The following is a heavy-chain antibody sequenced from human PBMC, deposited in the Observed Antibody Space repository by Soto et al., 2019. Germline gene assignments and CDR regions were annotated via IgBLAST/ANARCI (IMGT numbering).Heavy chain of an antibody. CDR2: IYPGDSDT. V-gene: IGHV5-51*01. CDR1: GYSFTSYW. D-gene: IGHD2-2*01. Sequence: GESLKISCKGSGYSFTSYWIGWVRQMPGKGLEWMGIIYPGDSDTRYSPSFQGQVTISADKSISTAYLQWSSLKASDTAMYYCARRNCISTGCLSGYYGMDVWGQGTTVTVSS. J-gene: IGHJ6*02. CDR3: ARRNCISTGCLSGYYGMDV.